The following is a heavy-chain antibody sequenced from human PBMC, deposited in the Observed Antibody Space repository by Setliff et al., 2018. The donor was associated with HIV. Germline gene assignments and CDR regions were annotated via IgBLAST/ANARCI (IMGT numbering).Heavy chain of an antibody. CDR3: ARDTVKATFSDY. V-gene: IGHV1-69*06. D-gene: IGHD4-17*01. J-gene: IGHJ4*02. CDR2: IIPYYSTI. Sequence: SVKVSCKASGYTFTSYAMNWVRRAPGQGLEWVGGIIPYYSTINYAQRFQGRATITADISTSTAYMELSSLTSADTAVYYCARDTVKATFSDYWGQGTLVTVSS. CDR1: GYTFTSYA.